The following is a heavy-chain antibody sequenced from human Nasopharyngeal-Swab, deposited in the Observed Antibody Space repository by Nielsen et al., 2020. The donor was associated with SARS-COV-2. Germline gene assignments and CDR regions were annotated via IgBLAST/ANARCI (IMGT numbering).Heavy chain of an antibody. CDR1: GFTFSSYA. J-gene: IGHJ4*02. CDR2: ISGSGGST. D-gene: IGHD1-26*01. CDR3: AKGGIVGATSTGDY. V-gene: IGHV3-23*01. Sequence: ESLKISCAASGFTFSSYAMSWVRQAPGKGLEWVSAISGSGGSTYYADSVKGRFTISRDNSKNTLYLQMNSLRAEDTAVYYCAKGGIVGATSTGDYWGQGTLVTVSS.